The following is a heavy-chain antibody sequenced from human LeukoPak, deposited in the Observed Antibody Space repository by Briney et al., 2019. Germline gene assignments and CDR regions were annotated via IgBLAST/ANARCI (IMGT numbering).Heavy chain of an antibody. J-gene: IGHJ3*02. Sequence: GGSLKLSCVASGFTVSSNCMSWVRQAPGQGLEWVSVIYSGGSTYYADSVKGRFTISRDNSKNTLYLQMSSLRAEDTAVYYCARDYYDSNGYYFWAFDIWGQGTMVTVSS. V-gene: IGHV3-53*01. CDR2: IYSGGST. D-gene: IGHD3-22*01. CDR1: GFTVSSNC. CDR3: ARDYYDSNGYYFWAFDI.